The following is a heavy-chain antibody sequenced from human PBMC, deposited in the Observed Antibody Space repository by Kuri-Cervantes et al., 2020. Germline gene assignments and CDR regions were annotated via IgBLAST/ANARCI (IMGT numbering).Heavy chain of an antibody. Sequence: ASVKVSCKASGYTFTGYYMHWVRQAPGQGLEWMGWINPNSGGTNYAQKFQGRATMTRDTSISTAYMELSRLRSDDTAVYYCARDDYLENSNFDYWGQGTLVTVSS. V-gene: IGHV1-2*02. J-gene: IGHJ4*02. CDR1: GYTFTGYY. D-gene: IGHD1-1*01. CDR2: INPNSGGT. CDR3: ARDDYLENSNFDY.